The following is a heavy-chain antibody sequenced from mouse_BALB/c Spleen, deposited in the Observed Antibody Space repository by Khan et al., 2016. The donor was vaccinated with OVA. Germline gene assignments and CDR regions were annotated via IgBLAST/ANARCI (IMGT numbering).Heavy chain of an antibody. CDR2: INPSTGYT. J-gene: IGHJ2*01. Sequence: VQLQESGAELAKPGASVKMSCKASGYTFINYWILWVKQRPGQGLEWIGYINPSTGYTEYNQNFKDKATLTADKSSSIAYMQPSSLTSEDSAVYYCSRRGLRWDFDYWGQGTTLTVSS. D-gene: IGHD1-1*01. CDR1: GYTFINYW. CDR3: SRRGLRWDFDY. V-gene: IGHV1-7*01.